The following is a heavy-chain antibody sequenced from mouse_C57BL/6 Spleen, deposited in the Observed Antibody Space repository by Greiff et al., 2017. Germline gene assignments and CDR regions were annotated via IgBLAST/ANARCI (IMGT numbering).Heavy chain of an antibody. D-gene: IGHD1-1*01. J-gene: IGHJ2*01. V-gene: IGHV1-64*01. CDR1: GYTFTSYW. CDR3: ARRGYGSGYSFDY. CDR2: IHPNSGST. Sequence: QVQLQQPGAELVKPGASVKLSCKASGYTFTSYWMHWVKQRPGQGLEWIGMIHPNSGSTNYNEKFKSKATLTADKSSSTAYMQLSSLTSEDSAVYYCARRGYGSGYSFDYWGQGTTLTVSS.